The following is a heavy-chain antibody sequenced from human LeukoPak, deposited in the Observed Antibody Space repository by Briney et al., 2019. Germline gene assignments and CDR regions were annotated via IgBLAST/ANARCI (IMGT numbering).Heavy chain of an antibody. CDR3: ARTSSVTPTPSFDS. CDR1: GFTFSSYS. Sequence: GGSLRLSCAASGFTFSSYSMNWVRQAPGKGLEWVSYINSGSRTISYADSVKGRFTISRDNAKNSLYLQMNSLRAEDTAVYYCARTSSVTPTPSFDSWGQGTLVTVSS. CDR2: INSGSRTI. V-gene: IGHV3-48*04. J-gene: IGHJ4*02. D-gene: IGHD4-17*01.